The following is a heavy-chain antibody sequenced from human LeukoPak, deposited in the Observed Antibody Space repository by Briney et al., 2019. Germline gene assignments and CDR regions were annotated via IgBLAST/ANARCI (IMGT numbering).Heavy chain of an antibody. V-gene: IGHV3-21*01. Sequence: PGGSLRLSCAASGFTFSSYSMNWVRPPPGKGLDWVSSISSSSSYIYYADSVTGRFTISRDNAKNSLYLQMNSLRAGDTAVYYCARERRPGGAFDIWGQGTMVTVSS. J-gene: IGHJ3*02. CDR2: ISSSSSYI. CDR3: ARERRPGGAFDI. D-gene: IGHD3-16*01. CDR1: GFTFSSYS.